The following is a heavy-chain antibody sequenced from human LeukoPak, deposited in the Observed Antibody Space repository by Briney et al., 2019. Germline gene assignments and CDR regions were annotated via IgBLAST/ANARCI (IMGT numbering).Heavy chain of an antibody. D-gene: IGHD1-26*01. Sequence: ASVKVSCKASGGTFSRHTISWVRQAPGQGLEWVGWISAYNGNTNYAQKLQGRVTMTTDTSTSTAYMELRSLRSDDTAVYYCARKIIVGATRLGYYFDYWGQGTLVTVSS. V-gene: IGHV1-18*01. CDR2: ISAYNGNT. J-gene: IGHJ4*02. CDR1: GGTFSRHT. CDR3: ARKIIVGATRLGYYFDY.